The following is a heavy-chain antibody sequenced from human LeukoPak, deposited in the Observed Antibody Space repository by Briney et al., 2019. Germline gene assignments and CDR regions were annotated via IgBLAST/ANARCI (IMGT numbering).Heavy chain of an antibody. Sequence: GGSLRLSCAASGFTFNPYSMNWVRQAPGKGLEWVSSIDGISKSIHYTESVKGRFTVSRDNAKNSLYLQMNSLRAEDTAVYYCAYYYDSSGYFYWGQGTLVTVSS. J-gene: IGHJ4*02. V-gene: IGHV3-21*01. CDR3: AYYYDSSGYFY. D-gene: IGHD3-22*01. CDR1: GFTFNPYS. CDR2: IDGISKSI.